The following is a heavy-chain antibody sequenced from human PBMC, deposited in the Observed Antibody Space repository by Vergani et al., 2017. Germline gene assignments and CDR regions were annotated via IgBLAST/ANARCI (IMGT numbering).Heavy chain of an antibody. Sequence: EVQLLESGGGLVQPGGSLRLSCAASGFTFSSYAMSWVRQAPGKGLEWVSAISGSGGSTYYADSVKGRFTISRENSKNTLYLQMNSLRAEDTAVYYCAKWGGSGSYELDYYYGMDVWGQGTTVTVSS. CDR2: ISGSGGST. J-gene: IGHJ6*02. CDR1: GFTFSSYA. D-gene: IGHD3-10*01. CDR3: AKWGGSGSYELDYYYGMDV. V-gene: IGHV3-23*01.